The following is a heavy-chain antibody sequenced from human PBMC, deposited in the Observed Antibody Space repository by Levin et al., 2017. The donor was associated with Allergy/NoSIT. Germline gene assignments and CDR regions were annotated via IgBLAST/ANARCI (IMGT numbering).Heavy chain of an antibody. V-gene: IGHV4-34*01. CDR1: GGSFSGYY. D-gene: IGHD1-14*01. Sequence: SQTLSLTCAVYGGSFSGYYWSWIRQPPGKGLEWIGEINHSGSTNYNPSLKSRVTISIDTSKNQFSLKLSSVTAADTAVYYCARGETNKPGGMDVWGQGTTVTVSS. J-gene: IGHJ6*02. CDR2: INHSGST. CDR3: ARGETNKPGGMDV.